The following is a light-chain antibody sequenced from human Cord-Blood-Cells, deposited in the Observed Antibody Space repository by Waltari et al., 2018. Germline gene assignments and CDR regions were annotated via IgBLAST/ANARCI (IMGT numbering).Light chain of an antibody. V-gene: IGKV3-11*01. CDR3: QQRSNWPPIT. CDR2: DAS. Sequence: EIVLTQSPATLSLSPGERATLSCRASQSVSSYLAWYQQKPGQAPRLLIYDASNWPTGIPARFSGSGSGTDFTLTISSLEPEDFAVYYCQQRSNWPPITFGQGTRLEIK. J-gene: IGKJ5*01. CDR1: QSVSSY.